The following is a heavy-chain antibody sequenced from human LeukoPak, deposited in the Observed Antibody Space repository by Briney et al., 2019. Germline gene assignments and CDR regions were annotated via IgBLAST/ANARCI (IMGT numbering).Heavy chain of an antibody. J-gene: IGHJ4*02. D-gene: IGHD2-8*01. CDR1: GFTFSSYA. CDR3: ASEGDTMVLYW. Sequence: GRSLRLSCAASGFTFSSYAMHWVRQAPGKGLEWVAVISYDGSNKYYADSVKGRFTISRDNSKNTLYLQMNSLRAEDTAVYYCASEGDTMVLYWWGQGTLVTVSS. CDR2: ISYDGSNK. V-gene: IGHV3-30*04.